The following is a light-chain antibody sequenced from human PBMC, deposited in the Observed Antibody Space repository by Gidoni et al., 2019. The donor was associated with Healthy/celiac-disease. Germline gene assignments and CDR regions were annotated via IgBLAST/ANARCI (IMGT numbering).Light chain of an antibody. CDR1: QSVYSN. Sequence: EIVMTQSPATLSVSPGERATLSCRASQSVYSNLAWYQQKPGQAPRLLIYGASTRATGIPARFSGSGSGTEFTLTINSLQSEDFAVYYCQKYNYWWTFGQGTKVEIK. J-gene: IGKJ1*01. CDR2: GAS. CDR3: QKYNYWWT. V-gene: IGKV3-15*01.